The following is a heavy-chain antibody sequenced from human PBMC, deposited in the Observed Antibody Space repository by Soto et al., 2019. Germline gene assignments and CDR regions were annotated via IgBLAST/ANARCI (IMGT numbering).Heavy chain of an antibody. Sequence: SETLSLTYTVSGGSISSGGYYWTWIRQHPGKGLEWIGYNYYSGITYYNPSLKSRVTISLDTSKNQFSLKLSSVTAADTAVYYCTRGSSIAGLYYGMDVWGQGTTVTVSS. CDR3: TRGSSIAGLYYGMDV. CDR1: GGSISSGGYY. V-gene: IGHV4-31*03. D-gene: IGHD6-6*01. J-gene: IGHJ6*02. CDR2: NYYSGIT.